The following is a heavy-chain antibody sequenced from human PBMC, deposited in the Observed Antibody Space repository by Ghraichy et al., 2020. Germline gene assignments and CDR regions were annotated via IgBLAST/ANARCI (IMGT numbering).Heavy chain of an antibody. D-gene: IGHD3-10*01. CDR3: AKDLYRLRRGEIYYFDY. Sequence: GESLNISCAASGFTFSSYAMSWVRQAPGKGLEWVSAISGSGGSTYYADSVKGRFTISRDNSKNTLYLQMNSLRAEDTAVYYCAKDLYRLRRGEIYYFDYWGQGTLVTVSS. J-gene: IGHJ4*02. CDR2: ISGSGGST. CDR1: GFTFSSYA. V-gene: IGHV3-23*01.